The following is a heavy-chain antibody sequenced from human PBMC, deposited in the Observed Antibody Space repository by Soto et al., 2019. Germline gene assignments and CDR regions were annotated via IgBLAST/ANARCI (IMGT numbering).Heavy chain of an antibody. CDR1: GFTFSSYE. D-gene: IGHD3-16*01. CDR2: ISSSGSTK. J-gene: IGHJ4*02. Sequence: EVQLVESGGGLVQPGGSLRLSCAASGFTFSSYEMSWVRQAPGKGLEWVSYISSSGSTKYYADSVKGRFTISRDNAKNSRYLQMNSLTGEDTAAYYCATYPWGYSIDYWGQGTLVTVSS. CDR3: ATYPWGYSIDY. V-gene: IGHV3-48*03.